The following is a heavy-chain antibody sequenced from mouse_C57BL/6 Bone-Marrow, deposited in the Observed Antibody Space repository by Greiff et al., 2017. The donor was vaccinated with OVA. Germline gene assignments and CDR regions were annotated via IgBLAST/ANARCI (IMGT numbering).Heavy chain of an antibody. Sequence: VQLQQSGPGLVKPSQSLSLTCSVTGYSITSGYYWNWIRQFPGNKLEWMGYISYDGSNNYNPSLKNRISITRDTSKNQFFLKLNSVTTEDTATYYCASLYGSGYYFDYWGQGTTLTVSS. CDR1: GYSITSGYY. V-gene: IGHV3-6*01. J-gene: IGHJ2*01. CDR3: ASLYGSGYYFDY. CDR2: ISYDGSN. D-gene: IGHD1-1*01.